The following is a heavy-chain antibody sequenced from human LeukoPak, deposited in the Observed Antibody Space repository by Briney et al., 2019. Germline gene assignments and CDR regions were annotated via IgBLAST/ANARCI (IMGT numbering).Heavy chain of an antibody. CDR1: GFTFSNYV. Sequence: GGSLRLSCAASGFTFSNYVMGWVRQAPGKGLEWVAVISYDGSNKYYADSVKGRFTISRDNSKNTLYLQMNSLRAEDTAVYYCAKIIGYYYDSSGYYSPPDAFDIWGQGTMVTVSS. D-gene: IGHD3-22*01. CDR3: AKIIGYYYDSSGYYSPPDAFDI. CDR2: ISYDGSNK. V-gene: IGHV3-30*18. J-gene: IGHJ3*02.